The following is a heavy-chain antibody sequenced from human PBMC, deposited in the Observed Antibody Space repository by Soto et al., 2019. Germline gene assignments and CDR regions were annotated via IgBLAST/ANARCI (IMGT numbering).Heavy chain of an antibody. J-gene: IGHJ4*02. CDR3: ASGQGRGYSGYDYDPSRGEFDY. CDR1: GGSFSGYY. V-gene: IGHV4-34*01. D-gene: IGHD5-12*01. CDR2: INHSGST. Sequence: PSETLSLTCAVYGGSFSGYYWIWIRQPPGKGLEWIGEINHSGSTNYNPSLKSRVTISVDTSKNQFSLKLSSVTAADTAVYYCASGQGRGYSGYDYDPSRGEFDYWGQGTLVTVSS.